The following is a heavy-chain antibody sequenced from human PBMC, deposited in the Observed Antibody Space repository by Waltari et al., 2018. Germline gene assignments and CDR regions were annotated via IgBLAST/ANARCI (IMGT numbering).Heavy chain of an antibody. V-gene: IGHV3-7*04. CDR2: IKQDGSKK. Sequence: EVELVESGGGLVQPGESLRLSCAASGFTFSHYWMSWVRQAPGKGLEWVAKIKQDGSKKYYVDSVKGRFTISRDNAKNSLFLQMNSLRAEDTAVYYCARDLKGSGSYRDWGQGTLVTVSS. D-gene: IGHD3-10*01. J-gene: IGHJ4*02. CDR3: ARDLKGSGSYRD. CDR1: GFTFSHYW.